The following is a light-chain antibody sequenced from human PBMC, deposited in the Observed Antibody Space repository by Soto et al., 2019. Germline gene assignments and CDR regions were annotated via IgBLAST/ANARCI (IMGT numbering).Light chain of an antibody. CDR1: QSVISSY. CDR2: GAS. Sequence: EIVLTQSPGTLSLSPGERATLSCRASQSVISSYLAWYQQKPGQAPRPLIYGASSRAIGIPDRFSGSASGTDFTLTISTLEPEDFAVYYWQQYRSSPWTFGQGTKVEIK. CDR3: QQYRSSPWT. V-gene: IGKV3-20*01. J-gene: IGKJ1*01.